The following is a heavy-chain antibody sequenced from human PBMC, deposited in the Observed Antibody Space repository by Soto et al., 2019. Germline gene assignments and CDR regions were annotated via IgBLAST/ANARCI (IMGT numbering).Heavy chain of an antibody. V-gene: IGHV4-59*01. CDR2: IYYSGST. Sequence: SETLSLTCTVSGHSISSYYWSWIRQPPGKGLEWIGYIYYSGSTNYNPSLKSRVTISVDTPKNQFPLKLTSVTAADTAVYYCARGVATIGPWGQGTLVTVSS. CDR1: GHSISSYY. CDR3: ARGVATIGP. D-gene: IGHD5-12*01. J-gene: IGHJ5*02.